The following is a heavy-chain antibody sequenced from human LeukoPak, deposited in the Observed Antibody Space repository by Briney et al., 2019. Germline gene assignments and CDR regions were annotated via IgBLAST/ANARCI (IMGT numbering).Heavy chain of an antibody. CDR2: ISSSSSTI. CDR1: GFTFSSYS. CDR3: ARDRGTSGYLP. D-gene: IGHD3-22*01. Sequence: GGSLRLSCAASGFTFSSYSMNWVRQAPGKGLEWVSYISSSSSTIYYADSVKGRFTISRDNAKNSLYLQMNSLRDDDTAVYYCARDRGTSGYLPWGQGTLVTVSS. V-gene: IGHV3-48*02. J-gene: IGHJ5*02.